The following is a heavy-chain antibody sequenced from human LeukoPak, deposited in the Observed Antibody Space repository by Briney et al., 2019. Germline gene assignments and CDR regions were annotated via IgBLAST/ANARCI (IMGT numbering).Heavy chain of an antibody. V-gene: IGHV3-21*06. J-gene: IGHJ4*02. CDR3: LRGDSRDF. CDR1: GFAFSIYT. D-gene: IGHD3-22*01. CDR2: INSGGTAT. Sequence: RGGLRLSPAASGFAFSIYTMNSARQAPGKRLEWVASINSGGTATHYAFSVKGRLTISRDNAQNVLYLQMNGLRGDDAAVYYCLRGDSRDFWGQGTLVTVSS.